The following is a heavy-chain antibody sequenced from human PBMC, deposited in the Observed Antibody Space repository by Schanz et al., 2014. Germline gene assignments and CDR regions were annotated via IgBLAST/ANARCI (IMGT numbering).Heavy chain of an antibody. Sequence: VQVVESGGGVVQPGGSLRLSCTASGFTFSDYWMSWVRQAPGKGLEWVSYVSRSTPDIYYADSVKGRFTMSRDNAKNSVFLQMNSLRAEDTAVYYCVRVSFFAFDYWGQGTLVTVSS. D-gene: IGHD3-3*01. CDR1: GFTFSDYW. V-gene: IGHV3-48*01. CDR2: VSRSTPDI. CDR3: VRVSFFAFDY. J-gene: IGHJ4*02.